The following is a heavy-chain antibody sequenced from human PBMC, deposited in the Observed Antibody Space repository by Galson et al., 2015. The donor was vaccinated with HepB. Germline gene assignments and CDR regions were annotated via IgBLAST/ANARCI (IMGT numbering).Heavy chain of an antibody. CDR2: IYPGDSDI. D-gene: IGHD6-19*01. Sequence: QSGAEVKKPGESVRISCEASGYSFTGYWIAWVRQMPGKGLEWMGTIYPGDSDIRYNPSFEGQVTISVDKSISTAYLQWSSLKASDTAMYYCARSVAWTNFDYWGQGTLVTVSS. J-gene: IGHJ4*02. CDR3: ARSVAWTNFDY. CDR1: GYSFTGYW. V-gene: IGHV5-51*01.